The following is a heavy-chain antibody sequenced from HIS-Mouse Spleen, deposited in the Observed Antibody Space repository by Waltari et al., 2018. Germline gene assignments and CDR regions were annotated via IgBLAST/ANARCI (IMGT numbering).Heavy chain of an antibody. CDR2: INHSGST. CDR3: ARSWGQWYFDL. D-gene: IGHD6-13*01. V-gene: IGHV4-34*01. CDR1: GGSFSGYY. J-gene: IGHJ2*01. Sequence: QVQLQQWGAGLLKHSETLSLTCAVYGGSFSGYYWSWIRQPPGKGLEWIGEINHSGSTNYNPSLKSRVTISVDTSKNQFSLKLSSVTAADTAVYYCARSWGQWYFDLWGRGTLVTVSS.